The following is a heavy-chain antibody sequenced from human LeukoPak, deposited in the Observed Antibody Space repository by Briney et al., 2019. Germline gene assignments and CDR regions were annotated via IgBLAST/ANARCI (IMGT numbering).Heavy chain of an antibody. CDR2: VTGSGGNT. CDR3: AKGWGSQSFFDY. V-gene: IGHV3-23*01. Sequence: PGGSLRLPSVVSGFTFSNYAMSWVRQAPGKGLEWVLGVTGSGGNTYYADSVKGRFTLSRDNSKNTLDLQMNSLRAEDTAVYYCAKGWGSQSFFDYWGQGALVTVSS. J-gene: IGHJ4*02. CDR1: GFTFSNYA. D-gene: IGHD7-27*01.